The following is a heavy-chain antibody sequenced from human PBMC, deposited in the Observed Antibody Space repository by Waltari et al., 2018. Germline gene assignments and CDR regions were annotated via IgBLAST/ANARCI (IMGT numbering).Heavy chain of an antibody. V-gene: IGHV1-69*12. J-gene: IGHJ3*02. CDR1: GGTFSSYA. CDR2: IIPIFGTA. D-gene: IGHD5-18*01. CDR3: RYTAMVLVGNAFDI. Sequence: QVQLVQSGAEVKKPGSSVQVSCKASGGTFSSYAISWVRQAPGQGLEWMGGIIPIFGTANYAQKFQGRVTITADESTSTAYMELSSLRSEDTAVYYCRYTAMVLVGNAFDIWGQGTMVTVSS.